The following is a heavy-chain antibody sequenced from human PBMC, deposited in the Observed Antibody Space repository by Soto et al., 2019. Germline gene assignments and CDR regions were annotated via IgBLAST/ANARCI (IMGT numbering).Heavy chain of an antibody. CDR2: ISGASTYM. CDR3: ARDPGTKHYYDTPRPRLAY. V-gene: IGHV3-21*01. J-gene: IGHJ4*02. D-gene: IGHD3-22*01. CDR1: GFTFSTHN. Sequence: PGGSLRLSCAASGFTFSTHNMHWVRQAPGEGLEWVSSISGASTYMYYADSVKGRFTVSRDNAKKSLYLQMNSLRAEDAAVYYCARDPGTKHYYDTPRPRLAYSGLGTLDTGSA.